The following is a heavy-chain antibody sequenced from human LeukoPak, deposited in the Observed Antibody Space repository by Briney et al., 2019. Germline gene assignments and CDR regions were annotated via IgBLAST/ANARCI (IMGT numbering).Heavy chain of an antibody. D-gene: IGHD1-1*01. CDR3: ARVLGNYNSFDY. Sequence: GGSLRLSCAASGFIVSSNYMSWVRQAPGKGLEWVSVMYSSGNTYYADSVKGRFTISRDKPKNTVYLQMNSLRAEDTAVYYCARVLGNYNSFDYWGQGTLVTVSS. CDR1: GFIVSSNY. J-gene: IGHJ4*02. V-gene: IGHV3-66*01. CDR2: MYSSGNT.